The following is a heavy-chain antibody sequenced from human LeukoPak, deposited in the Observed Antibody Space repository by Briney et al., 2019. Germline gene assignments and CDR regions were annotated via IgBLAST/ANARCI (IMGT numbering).Heavy chain of an antibody. J-gene: IGHJ5*02. D-gene: IGHD6-13*01. CDR2: IYYSGST. CDR3: ARALYSSTAEPYNWFDP. V-gene: IGHV4-31*03. Sequence: SQTLSLTCTVSGGSISSGGYYWSWIRQHPGKGLEWIGYIYYSGSTYYNPSLKGRVTISVDTSKNQFSLKLSSVTAADTAVYYCARALYSSTAEPYNWFDPWGQGTLVTVSS. CDR1: GGSISSGGYY.